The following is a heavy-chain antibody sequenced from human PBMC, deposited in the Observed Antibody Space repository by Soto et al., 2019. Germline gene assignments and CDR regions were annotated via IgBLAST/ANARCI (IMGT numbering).Heavy chain of an antibody. CDR3: AREKPYYYDSSGYLRHNWFDP. J-gene: IGHJ5*02. CDR2: IIPIFGTA. CDR1: GGTFSSYA. Sequence: SVKVSCKASGGTFSSYAISWVRQAPGQGLEWMGGIIPIFGTANYAQKFQGRVTITADDSTSTAYMELSSLRSEDTAVYYCAREKPYYYDSSGYLRHNWFDPWGQGTLVTVSS. D-gene: IGHD3-22*01. V-gene: IGHV1-69*13.